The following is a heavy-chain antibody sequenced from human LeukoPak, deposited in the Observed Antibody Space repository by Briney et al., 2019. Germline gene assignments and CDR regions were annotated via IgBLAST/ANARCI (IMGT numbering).Heavy chain of an antibody. D-gene: IGHD4-11*01. Sequence: PGGSLRLSCAASGFTFSSYAMSWVRQALGKGLEWVSAISGSGGSTYYADSVKGRFTISRDNSKNTLYLQMNSLRAEDTAVYYCAKALKTTVTPWNYYYYMDVWGKGTTVTVSS. V-gene: IGHV3-23*01. J-gene: IGHJ6*03. CDR3: AKALKTTVTPWNYYYYMDV. CDR1: GFTFSSYA. CDR2: ISGSGGST.